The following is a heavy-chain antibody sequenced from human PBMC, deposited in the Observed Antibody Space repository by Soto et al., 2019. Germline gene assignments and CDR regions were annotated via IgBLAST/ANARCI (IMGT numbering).Heavy chain of an antibody. CDR3: ATRAHSSGWYSMGAFDI. D-gene: IGHD6-19*01. Sequence: ASVKVSCKASGYTFTGYYMHWVRQAPGQGLEWMGWINPNSGGTNYAQKFQGWVTMTRDTSISTAYMELSRLRSDDTAVYYCATRAHSSGWYSMGAFDIWGHGTMVTVSS. J-gene: IGHJ3*02. CDR1: GYTFTGYY. CDR2: INPNSGGT. V-gene: IGHV1-2*04.